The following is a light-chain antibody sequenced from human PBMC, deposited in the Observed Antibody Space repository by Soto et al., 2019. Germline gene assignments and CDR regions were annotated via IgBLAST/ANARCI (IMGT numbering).Light chain of an antibody. CDR2: EVS. CDR3: SSYTSISTLWV. Sequence: QSVLTQPASVSGSPGQSITMSCTGTSSDVGGYNYVSWYQQHPGKAPKLMIYEVSNRPSGVSNRFSGSKSGNTASLTISGLQAEDEADYYCSSYTSISTLWVFGGGTKLTVL. CDR1: SSDVGGYNY. V-gene: IGLV2-14*01. J-gene: IGLJ3*02.